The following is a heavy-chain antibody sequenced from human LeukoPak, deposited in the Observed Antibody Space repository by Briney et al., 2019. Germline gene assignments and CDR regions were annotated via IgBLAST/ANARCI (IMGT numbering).Heavy chain of an antibody. CDR1: GFTFSSYW. V-gene: IGHV3-7*05. D-gene: IGHD3-10*01. CDR3: ARHLAGSFYRGIDY. J-gene: IGHJ4*02. CDR2: TKQDGSET. Sequence: PGGSLRLSCAVFGFTFSSYWMSWVRQAPGKGLEWVANTKQDGSETYYVDSVKGRFTIYRDNAKNSLYLQMNSLRAEDTAVYYCARHLAGSFYRGIDYWGQGTLVTVSS.